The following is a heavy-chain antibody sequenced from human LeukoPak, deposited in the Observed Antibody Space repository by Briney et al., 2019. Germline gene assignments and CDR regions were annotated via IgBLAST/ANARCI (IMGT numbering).Heavy chain of an antibody. CDR1: GFTFSTYA. J-gene: IGHJ4*02. Sequence: GSLRLSCAASGFTFSTYAMSWVRQAPGKGLEWVSALSPSGGITYYEDSVKGRFTISRDNSKNTLYLQMNSLRAEDTAVYYCARDTGSFYVDYWGQGTLVTVSS. CDR3: ARDTGSFYVDY. D-gene: IGHD1-26*01. V-gene: IGHV3-23*01. CDR2: LSPSGGIT.